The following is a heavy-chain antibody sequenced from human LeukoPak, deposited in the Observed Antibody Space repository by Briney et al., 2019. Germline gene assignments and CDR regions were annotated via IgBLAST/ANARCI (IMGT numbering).Heavy chain of an antibody. Sequence: PGGSLRLSCAASGFTFSSYSMNWVRQAPGKGLEWVSSISSSSSYIYYADSVKGRFTISRDNTKNSLYLQMNSLRAEDTAVYYCARDKGDAFDIWGQGTMVTVSS. CDR1: GFTFSSYS. J-gene: IGHJ3*02. V-gene: IGHV3-21*01. CDR2: ISSSSSYI. CDR3: ARDKGDAFDI.